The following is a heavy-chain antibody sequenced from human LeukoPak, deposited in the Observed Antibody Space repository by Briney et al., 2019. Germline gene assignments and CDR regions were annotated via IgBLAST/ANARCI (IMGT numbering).Heavy chain of an antibody. CDR3: IRNYDHSIDY. CDR1: EFIFSGYS. J-gene: IGHJ4*02. D-gene: IGHD3-3*01. CDR2: ISNDGTYI. V-gene: IGHV3-21*01. Sequence: GGSLRLSCAASEFIFSGYSMNWVRRTPGKGLQWVSSISNDGTYIYYADSVKGRFTISRDNTKNSLYLQMNSLRAEDTAVYYCIRNYDHSIDYWGQGTLVTVSS.